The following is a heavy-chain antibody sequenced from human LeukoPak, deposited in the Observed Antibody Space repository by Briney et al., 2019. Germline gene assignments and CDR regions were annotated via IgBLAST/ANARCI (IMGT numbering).Heavy chain of an antibody. V-gene: IGHV1-18*01. D-gene: IGHD6-19*01. Sequence: ASVKVSCKASGYTFINYGITWVRQAPGQGLEWMGWISPYNGNTKYLQKFQGRVTMTTDTSTSTASMEVRSLRSDDTAVYYCARGPSSGWYPAPYYYYYYMDVWGKGTTVTISS. CDR3: ARGPSSGWYPAPYYYYYYMDV. CDR2: ISPYNGNT. CDR1: GYTFINYG. J-gene: IGHJ6*03.